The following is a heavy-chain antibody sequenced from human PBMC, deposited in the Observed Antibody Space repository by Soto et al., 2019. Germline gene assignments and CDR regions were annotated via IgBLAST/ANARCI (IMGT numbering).Heavy chain of an antibody. D-gene: IGHD2-2*02. CDR2: INSDGSAT. CDR3: ARDHCSTTSCYTVWFDP. Sequence: EVQLVESGGGLLQPGGSLRLSCAASGFTFSNYWMHWVRQAPGKGLVWDSRINSDGSATNYADSVKGRFTISRDNAKNTLFLQMNSLRAEDTAVYYCARDHCSTTSCYTVWFDPWGQGTLVTVSS. V-gene: IGHV3-74*01. CDR1: GFTFSNYW. J-gene: IGHJ5*02.